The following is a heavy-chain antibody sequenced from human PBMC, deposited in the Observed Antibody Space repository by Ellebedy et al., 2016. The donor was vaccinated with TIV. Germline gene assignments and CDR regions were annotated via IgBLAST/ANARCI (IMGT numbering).Heavy chain of an antibody. V-gene: IGHV5-51*01. J-gene: IGHJ6*02. CDR1: GYSFTSYW. CDR2: IYPGDSDT. CDR3: ARLHYDILTGYYSTAYYYYGMDV. D-gene: IGHD3-9*01. Sequence: GGSLRLSCKGSGYSFTSYWIGWVRQMPGKGLEWMGIIYPGDSDTRYSPSFQGQVTISADKSISTAYLQWSSLKASDTAMYYCARLHYDILTGYYSTAYYYYGMDVWGQGTTVTVSS.